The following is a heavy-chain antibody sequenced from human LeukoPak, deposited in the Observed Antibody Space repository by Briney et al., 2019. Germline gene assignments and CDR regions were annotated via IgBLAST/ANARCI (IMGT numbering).Heavy chain of an antibody. Sequence: ASVKVSCKASGYTFTGYYMHWVRQAPGQGLEWMGWINPNSGGTNYAQKFQGRVTMTRNTSISTAYMELSSLRSEDTAVYYCARGDPYDMNFDYWGQGTLVTVSS. D-gene: IGHD3-16*01. CDR2: INPNSGGT. J-gene: IGHJ4*02. CDR3: ARGDPYDMNFDY. CDR1: GYTFTGYY. V-gene: IGHV1-2*02.